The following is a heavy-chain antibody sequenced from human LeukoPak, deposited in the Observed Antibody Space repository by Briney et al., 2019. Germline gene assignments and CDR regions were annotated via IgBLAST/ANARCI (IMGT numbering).Heavy chain of an antibody. D-gene: IGHD3-10*01. CDR3: ARDGRYYYGSGSYSVNWFGP. J-gene: IGHJ5*02. Sequence: SETLSLTCTVSGGSISSYYWSWIRQPAGKGLEWIGRIYTSGSTNYNPSLKSRVTMSVDTSKNQFSLKLSSVTAADTAVYYCARDGRYYYGSGSYSVNWFGPWGQGTLVTVSS. CDR1: GGSISSYY. V-gene: IGHV4-4*07. CDR2: IYTSGST.